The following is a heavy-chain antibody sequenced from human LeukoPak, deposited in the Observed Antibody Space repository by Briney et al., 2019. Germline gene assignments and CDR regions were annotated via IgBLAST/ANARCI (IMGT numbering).Heavy chain of an antibody. CDR2: ISTSSSYI. V-gene: IGHV3-21*04. Sequence: PGGSLRLSCAASGFTFSIYSMNWVRQAPGKGLEWVSSISTSSSYIYYADSVKGRFTISRDNSKNTLYLQINSLRAEDTAIYYCAKEITTPKDYWGQGTLVTVSS. CDR3: AKEITTPKDY. J-gene: IGHJ4*02. CDR1: GFTFSIYS. D-gene: IGHD1-14*01.